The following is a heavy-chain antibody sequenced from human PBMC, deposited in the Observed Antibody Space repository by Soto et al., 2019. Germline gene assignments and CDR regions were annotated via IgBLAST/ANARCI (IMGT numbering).Heavy chain of an antibody. CDR2: IIPILGIA. CDR3: ARDEVYGLTDHYYYGMDV. CDR1: GGTFSSYT. Sequence: QVQLVQSGAEVKKPGSSVKVSCKASGGTFSSYTISWVRQAPGQGLEWMGRIIPILGIANYAQKFQGRVTITADKSTSTAYMELSSLRSEDTAVYYCARDEVYGLTDHYYYGMDVWGQGTTVTVSS. J-gene: IGHJ6*02. V-gene: IGHV1-69*08. D-gene: IGHD2-8*01.